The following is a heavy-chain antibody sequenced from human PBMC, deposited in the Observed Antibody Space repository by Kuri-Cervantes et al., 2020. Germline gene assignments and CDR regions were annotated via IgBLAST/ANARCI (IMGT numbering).Heavy chain of an antibody. V-gene: IGHV4-38-2*02. CDR3: ARDARDDAFDI. J-gene: IGHJ3*02. Sequence: ESLKISCTVSGYSISSGYYWGWIRQPPGKGLEWIGSIYHSGSTYYNPSLKSRVTISVDTSKNQFSLKLSSVTAADTAVYYCARDARDDAFDIWGQGTMVTVSS. CDR1: GYSISSGYY. CDR2: IYHSGST.